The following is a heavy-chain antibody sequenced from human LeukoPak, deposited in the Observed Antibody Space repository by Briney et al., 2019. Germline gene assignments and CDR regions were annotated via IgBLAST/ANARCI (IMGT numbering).Heavy chain of an antibody. V-gene: IGHV3-23*01. CDR1: GFTFGTYV. Sequence: GGSLRLSCAASGFTFGTYVMNWFRQAPGKGLEWVSTISVGAEYIFYADSVKGRFTISRDDSNNALYLQMHSLRAEDTALYYCASGPPFLRYFEYWGQGTLVTVSS. J-gene: IGHJ4*02. CDR3: ASGPPFLRYFEY. CDR2: ISVGAEYI. D-gene: IGHD3-3*01.